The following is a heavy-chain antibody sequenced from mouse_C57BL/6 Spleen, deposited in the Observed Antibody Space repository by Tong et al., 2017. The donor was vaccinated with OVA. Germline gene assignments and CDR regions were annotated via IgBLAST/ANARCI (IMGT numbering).Heavy chain of an antibody. D-gene: IGHD3-2*01. V-gene: IGHV5-4*01. CDR2: ISDGGSYT. CDR1: GFTFSSYA. Sequence: EVQLQESGGGLVKPGGSLKLSCAASGFTFSSYAMSWVRQTPEKRLEWVASISDGGSYTYYPENVKSRFTISRDNAKKKLNLQMGHMKTEDRAMYYCERDRGDGDIDYWGQGTTLTVSS. J-gene: IGHJ2*01. CDR3: ERDRGDGDIDY.